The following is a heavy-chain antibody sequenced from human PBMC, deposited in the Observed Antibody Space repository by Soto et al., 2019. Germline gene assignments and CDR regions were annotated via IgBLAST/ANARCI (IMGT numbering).Heavy chain of an antibody. D-gene: IGHD2-2*01. J-gene: IGHJ5*02. CDR3: ARERIEDIVVVPAALRVEDWFDP. Sequence: AVKVSCKASGGTFSSYAISWVRQAPGQGLEWMGGIIPIFGTANYAQKFQGRVTITADESTSTAYMELSSLRSEDTAVYYCARERIEDIVVVPAALRVEDWFDPWGQGTLVTVTS. V-gene: IGHV1-69*13. CDR1: GGTFSSYA. CDR2: IIPIFGTA.